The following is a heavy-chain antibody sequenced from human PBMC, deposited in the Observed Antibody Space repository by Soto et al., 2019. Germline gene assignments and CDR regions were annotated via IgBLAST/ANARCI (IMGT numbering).Heavy chain of an antibody. D-gene: IGHD6-19*01. CDR3: AKVRYSSPMGYYYGMDV. V-gene: IGHV1-69*01. J-gene: IGHJ6*02. Sequence: QAQLEQSGGKVQKPGSSVKVSCKASRVAFSKFIVTWVRQAPGLGLEWVGGIIPIFGTANYAQKFQGRVTITADESTSTSYMEVNNLRSEDTAVYYCAKVRYSSPMGYYYGMDVWGQGTTVTVSS. CDR2: IIPIFGTA. CDR1: RVAFSKFI.